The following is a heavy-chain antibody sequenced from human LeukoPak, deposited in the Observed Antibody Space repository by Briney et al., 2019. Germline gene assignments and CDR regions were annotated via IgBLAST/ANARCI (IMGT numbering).Heavy chain of an antibody. Sequence: ASVKVSCKTSGYSFSTFDINWVRQATGQGLEWMGWMNPNSGNKNYEQKFQGRLTMTRDTSISTAYMELSSLRSEDTAVYYCARGGILVQGVTILYGMDVWGQGTTVTVSS. CDR2: MNPNSGNK. D-gene: IGHD3-10*01. CDR1: GYSFSTFD. V-gene: IGHV1-8*01. CDR3: ARGGILVQGVTILYGMDV. J-gene: IGHJ6*02.